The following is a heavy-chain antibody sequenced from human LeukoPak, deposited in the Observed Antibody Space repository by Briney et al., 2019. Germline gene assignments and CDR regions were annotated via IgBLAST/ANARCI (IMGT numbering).Heavy chain of an antibody. CDR1: GGFFSGYY. D-gene: IGHD3-3*01. V-gene: IGHV4-34*01. J-gene: IGHJ5*02. Sequence: PSETLSLTCAVYGGFFSGYYWTWIRQPPGRGLEWIGEINHSGSTNYNPSLKSRVTISGDMSKNQFSLNLTSVTAADTAVYYCARATRNYDFWSAEGRSWFDPWGQGSLVTVSS. CDR3: ARATRNYDFWSAEGRSWFDP. CDR2: INHSGST.